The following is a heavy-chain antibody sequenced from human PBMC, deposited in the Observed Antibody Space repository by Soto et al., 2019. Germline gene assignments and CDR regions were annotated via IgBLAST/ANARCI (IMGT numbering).Heavy chain of an antibody. V-gene: IGHV4-31*03. J-gene: IGHJ4*02. D-gene: IGHD3-10*01. CDR3: ARIGMVLYYFDY. Sequence: TLSLTGTLSGGSINRGGYYWSWIRQHPGKGLEWIGYIYYSGSTYYNPSLKSRVTISVDTSKNQFSLKLSSVTAADTAVYYCARIGMVLYYFDYWGQGTLVTVSS. CDR1: GGSINRGGYY. CDR2: IYYSGST.